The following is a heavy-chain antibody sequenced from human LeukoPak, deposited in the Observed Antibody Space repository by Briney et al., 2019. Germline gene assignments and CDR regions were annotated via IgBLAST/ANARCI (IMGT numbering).Heavy chain of an antibody. V-gene: IGHV1-2*02. Sequence: ASVKVSCKASGYTFTGYYMHWVRQAPGQGLEWMGWINPNSGGTNYAQKFQGRVTMTRDTSISTAYMELSRLRSDDTAVYYCAALDYGDYVGFDYWGQGTLVTVPS. CDR1: GYTFTGYY. CDR3: AALDYGDYVGFDY. CDR2: INPNSGGT. D-gene: IGHD4-17*01. J-gene: IGHJ4*02.